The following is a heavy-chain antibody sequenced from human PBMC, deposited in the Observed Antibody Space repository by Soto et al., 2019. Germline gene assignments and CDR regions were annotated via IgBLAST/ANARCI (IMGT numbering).Heavy chain of an antibody. J-gene: IGHJ4*02. V-gene: IGHV3-15*01. D-gene: IGHD3-16*02. Sequence: PGGVLRLSSSASEFTFTYAWMSWVRQAPGKGLEWVGRIKSKTDGGTTDYAAPVKGRFTISRDESQNTLYLQMNSLKTEDTAVYYCTSLYYGHWGQGSLVT. CDR2: IKSKTDGGTT. CDR1: EFTFTYAW. CDR3: TSLYYGH.